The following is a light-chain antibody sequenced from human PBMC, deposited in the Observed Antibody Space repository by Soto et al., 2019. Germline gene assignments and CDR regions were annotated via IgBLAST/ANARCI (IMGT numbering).Light chain of an antibody. CDR2: DVN. V-gene: IGLV2-14*03. CDR1: SSDIGAFTF. J-gene: IGLJ1*01. Sequence: QPALTQPASVSGSPGQSITISCTGTSSDIGAFTFVSWYQQHPGKVPKLMIFDVNRRPSGVSDRFSGSKSGNTASLTISGLQAEDEGDYYCSSYTSSSTHVFGSGTKLTVL. CDR3: SSYTSSSTHV.